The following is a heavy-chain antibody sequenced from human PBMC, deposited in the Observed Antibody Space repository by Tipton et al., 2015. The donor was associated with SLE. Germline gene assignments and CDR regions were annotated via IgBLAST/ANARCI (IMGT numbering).Heavy chain of an antibody. J-gene: IGHJ4*02. V-gene: IGHV4-61*09. CDR1: GVSIRRGSYF. D-gene: IGHD4-17*01. CDR2: IFSTGIT. Sequence: LRLSCSVSGVSIRRGSYFWTWIRQPAGKGLEWVGHIFSTGITDYNPSLKSRVSISADTSKNQFSLNLDSMTAADTAVYYCARDSHTDYGDFYVDSWGQGTLVTVSS. CDR3: ARDSHTDYGDFYVDS.